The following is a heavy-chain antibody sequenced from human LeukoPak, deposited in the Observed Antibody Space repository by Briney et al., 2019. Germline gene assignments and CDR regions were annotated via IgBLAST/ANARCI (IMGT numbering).Heavy chain of an antibody. V-gene: IGHV1-8*01. CDR1: GYTFTNYD. J-gene: IGHJ5*02. CDR2: MNPNSGNT. CDR3: ARGVMVRGVNWFDP. Sequence: GASVKVSCKASGYTFTNYDINWVRQATGQGLEWMGWMNPNSGNTGYAQKFQGRVTMTRNTSISTAYMELSSLRSEDTAVYYCARGVMVRGVNWFDPWGQGTLVTVSS. D-gene: IGHD3-10*01.